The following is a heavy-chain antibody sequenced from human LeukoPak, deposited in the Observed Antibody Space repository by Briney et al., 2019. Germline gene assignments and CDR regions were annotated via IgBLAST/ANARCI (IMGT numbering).Heavy chain of an antibody. CDR2: ISAYNGNT. CDR1: GYTFTSYG. CDR3: ARVDCGGDCPYYYYGMDV. D-gene: IGHD2-21*02. V-gene: IGHV1-18*01. J-gene: IGHJ6*02. Sequence: ASVKVSCKASGYTFTSYGISWVRQAPGQGLEWMGWISAYNGNTNYAQKLQGRVTMTTDTSTSTAYMELRSLRSDDTAVYYRARVDCGGDCPYYYYGMDVWGQGTTVTVSS.